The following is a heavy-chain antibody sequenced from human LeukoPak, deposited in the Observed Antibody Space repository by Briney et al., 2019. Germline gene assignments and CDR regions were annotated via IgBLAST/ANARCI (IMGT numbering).Heavy chain of an antibody. J-gene: IGHJ4*02. Sequence: GGSLRLSCAASGFSFNAYWMAWVRQAPGTGLEGVANINPAGSETFHVDPVKGRFSISRDHAKNLVYLQMNSLRAEDTAVYYCATFGLVAALDLWGQGTLVTVSS. V-gene: IGHV3-7*01. CDR1: GFSFNAYW. D-gene: IGHD5-12*01. CDR3: ATFGLVAALDL. CDR2: INPAGSET.